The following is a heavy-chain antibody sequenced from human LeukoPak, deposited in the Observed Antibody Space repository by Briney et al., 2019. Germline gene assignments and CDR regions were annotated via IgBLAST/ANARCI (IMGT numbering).Heavy chain of an antibody. Sequence: GGSLRLSCAASGFTFSSYSMNWVRQAPGKGLEGVSSISSSSSYIYYADSVKGRFTISRDNAKNSLYLQMNSLRAEDTAVYYCARGGEFSEGNYYYYYMDVWGKGTTVTVSS. CDR1: GFTFSSYS. V-gene: IGHV3-21*01. D-gene: IGHD3-16*02. CDR3: ARGGEFSEGNYYYYYMDV. CDR2: ISSSSSYI. J-gene: IGHJ6*03.